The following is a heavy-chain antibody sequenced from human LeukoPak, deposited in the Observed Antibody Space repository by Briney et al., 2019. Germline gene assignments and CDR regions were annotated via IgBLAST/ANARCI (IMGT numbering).Heavy chain of an antibody. CDR1: GYTLTCYG. Sequence: ALVKVSCKASGYTLTCYGISWVRQAPGQGLEWMGWISAYNGNTNYAQKLQGRVTMTTDTSTSTAYMELRSLRSDDTAVYYCARDVYNWFDPWGQGTLVTVSS. V-gene: IGHV1-18*01. CDR2: ISAYNGNT. J-gene: IGHJ5*02. CDR3: ARDVYNWFDP.